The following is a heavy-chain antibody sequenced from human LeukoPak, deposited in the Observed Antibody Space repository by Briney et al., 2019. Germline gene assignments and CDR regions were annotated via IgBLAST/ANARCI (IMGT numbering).Heavy chain of an antibody. Sequence: SGTLSLTCAVSGGSISSSNWWSWVRQPPGKGLEWIGYIHYSGSTYYNPSLKSRVTISVDTSKNQFSLKLSSVTAADTAVYYCAREGSAFDIWGQGTMVTVSS. CDR1: GGSISSSNW. CDR2: IHYSGST. J-gene: IGHJ3*02. V-gene: IGHV4-4*02. D-gene: IGHD2-15*01. CDR3: AREGSAFDI.